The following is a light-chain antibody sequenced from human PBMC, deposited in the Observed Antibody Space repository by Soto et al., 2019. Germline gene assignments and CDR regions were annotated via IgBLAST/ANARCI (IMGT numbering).Light chain of an antibody. J-gene: IGKJ1*01. CDR1: QSVSSN. V-gene: IGKV3-15*01. Sequence: VMTQSPVTLSVSPGEGATLSCRASQSVSSNLAWYQQKPGQAPRLLIYGASTRATGIPARFSGSGSGTEFTLTITTLQSEDFAVYYCQQYNNWPRTFGQGTKVDIK. CDR3: QQYNNWPRT. CDR2: GAS.